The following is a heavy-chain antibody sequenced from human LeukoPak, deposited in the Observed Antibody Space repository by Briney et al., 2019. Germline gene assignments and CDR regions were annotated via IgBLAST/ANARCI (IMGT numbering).Heavy chain of an antibody. V-gene: IGHV3-48*03. CDR2: ISSSGSTI. CDR3: ARDSLGSGWYADDAFDI. D-gene: IGHD6-19*01. CDR1: GFTFSSYE. J-gene: IGHJ3*02. Sequence: PGGSLRLSCAASGFTFSSYEMNWVRQAPGKGLEWVSYISSSGSTIYDADSVKGRFTISRDNAKNSLYLQMNSLRAEDTAVYYCARDSLGSGWYADDAFDIWGQGTMVTVSS.